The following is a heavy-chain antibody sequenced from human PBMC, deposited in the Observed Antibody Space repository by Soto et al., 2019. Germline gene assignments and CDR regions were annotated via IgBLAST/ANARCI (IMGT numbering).Heavy chain of an antibody. Sequence: QVQLRESGPGLVKPSQTLSLTCTVSGGSISSGDYYWIWIRQPPGKGLEWIGYIYYSGSTYYNPSLKSRVTISVDTSQNQFTLKLSSGTAADTAVYYCARGEVLLVTPAFDYWGQGTLVTVSS. V-gene: IGHV4-30-4*01. CDR1: GGSISSGDYY. D-gene: IGHD1-26*01. CDR3: ARGEVLLVTPAFDY. J-gene: IGHJ4*02. CDR2: IYYSGST.